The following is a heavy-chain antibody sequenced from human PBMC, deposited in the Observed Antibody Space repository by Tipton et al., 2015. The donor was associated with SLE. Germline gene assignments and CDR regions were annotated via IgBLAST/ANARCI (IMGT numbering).Heavy chain of an antibody. CDR1: GFTFSDYY. CDR2: IRYDGSNK. CDR3: AKAGSSTSANYYYYGMDV. D-gene: IGHD2-2*01. V-gene: IGHV3-30*02. Sequence: SLRLSCAASGFTFSDYYMSWIRQAPGKGLEWVSFIRYDGSNKYYADSVKGRFTISRDNSKNTLYLQMNSLRAEDTAVYYCAKAGSSTSANYYYYGMDVWGQGTTVTVSS. J-gene: IGHJ6*02.